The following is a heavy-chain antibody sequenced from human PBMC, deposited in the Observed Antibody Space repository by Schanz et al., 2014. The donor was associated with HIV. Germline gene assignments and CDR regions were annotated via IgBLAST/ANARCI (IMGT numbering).Heavy chain of an antibody. D-gene: IGHD7-27*01. J-gene: IGHJ4*03. CDR2: INPNSGDT. V-gene: IGHV1-2*02. CDR3: ARDGGSTGDYFDS. CDR1: GYRFTDYS. Sequence: QVQLVQPGAEVRKPGASVKVSCKASGYRFTDYSIHWVRQAPGQGLVWMGWINPNSGDTKYEQKFQDRVTMTRDMSINTVYMELTRLRSDDTAVFFCARDGGSTGDYFDSWGRGTTVTVSS.